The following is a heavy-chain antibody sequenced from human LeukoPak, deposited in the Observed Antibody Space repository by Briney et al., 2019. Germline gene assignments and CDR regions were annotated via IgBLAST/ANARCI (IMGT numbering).Heavy chain of an antibody. CDR1: GFTFGDYA. V-gene: IGHV3-9*01. D-gene: IGHD3-22*01. CDR2: ISWNSGSI. CDR3: AKDSVMTMIVVNSAFDI. Sequence: GGTLRLSCAASGFTFGDYAMHWVRQAPGKGLEWVSGISWNSGSIGYADSVKGRFTISRDNAKNSLYLQMNSLRAEDTALYYCAKDSVMTMIVVNSAFDIWGQGTMVTVSS. J-gene: IGHJ3*02.